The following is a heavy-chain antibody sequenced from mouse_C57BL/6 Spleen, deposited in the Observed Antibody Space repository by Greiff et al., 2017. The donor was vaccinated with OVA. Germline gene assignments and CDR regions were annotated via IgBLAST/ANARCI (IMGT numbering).Heavy chain of an antibody. D-gene: IGHD3-2*02. CDR1: GYTFTDYA. CDR3: ASLDSSGPGFAY. J-gene: IGHJ3*01. V-gene: IGHV1-67*01. CDR2: ISTYYGDA. Sequence: VQLQQSGPELVRPGVSVKISCKGSGYTFTDYAMHWVKQSPAKSLEWIGVISTYYGDASYNQKFKDKATMTVDKSSSTAYMELARLTSEDSAVYYGASLDSSGPGFAYWGQGTLVTVSA.